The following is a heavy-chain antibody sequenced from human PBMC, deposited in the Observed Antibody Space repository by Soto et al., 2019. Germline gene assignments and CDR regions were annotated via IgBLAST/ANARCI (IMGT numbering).Heavy chain of an antibody. Sequence: QVQLVQSGAEVKKPGASVTVSCKASGYTFSDYYLHWVRQAPGQGPEWMGWINPNGGGTKYGQKFRGRVTMTRDTSVRTAFMGLNSLKSDDTAVYYCARESGGATATLDYYYFYMDVWGKGTTVTVSS. CDR3: ARESGGATATLDYYYFYMDV. V-gene: IGHV1-2*02. J-gene: IGHJ6*03. CDR2: INPNGGGT. CDR1: GYTFSDYY. D-gene: IGHD5-12*01.